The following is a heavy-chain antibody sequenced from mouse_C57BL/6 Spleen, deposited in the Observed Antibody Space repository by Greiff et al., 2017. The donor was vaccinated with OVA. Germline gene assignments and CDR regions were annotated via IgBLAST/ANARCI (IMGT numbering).Heavy chain of an antibody. CDR3: ARQDYYGSSPYAMDD. CDR2: ISNLAYSI. Sequence: EVKLVESGGGLVQPGGSLTLSCAASGFTFSDYGMAWVRQAPRKGPEWVAFISNLAYSIYYADTVTGRFTISRENAKNTLYLDMSSLRSEYTAMYYCARQDYYGSSPYAMDDWGQGTSVTVSS. CDR1: GFTFSDYG. V-gene: IGHV5-15*04. J-gene: IGHJ4*01. D-gene: IGHD1-1*01.